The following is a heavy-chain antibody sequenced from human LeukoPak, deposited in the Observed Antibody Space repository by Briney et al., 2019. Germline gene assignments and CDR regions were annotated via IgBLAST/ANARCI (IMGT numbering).Heavy chain of an antibody. D-gene: IGHD3-3*01. Sequence: PGGSLRLSYAASGFTFDVAWMAWVRRAPGKGLEWGAHIKTKTDDGPTKYAAPVKGRFTISRDDSKATLYLQMSSLKIDDTGVYYCIWSSARDKRFYFDYWGQGTLVTVSS. CDR1: GFTFDVAW. CDR2: IKTKTDDGPT. J-gene: IGHJ4*02. V-gene: IGHV3-15*01. CDR3: IWSSARDKRFYFDY.